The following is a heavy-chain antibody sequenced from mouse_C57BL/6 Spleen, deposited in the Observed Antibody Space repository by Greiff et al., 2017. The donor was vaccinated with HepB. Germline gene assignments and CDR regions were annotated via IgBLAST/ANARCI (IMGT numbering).Heavy chain of an antibody. CDR2: IDPSDSYT. CDR3: AREAMVTRYFDY. V-gene: IGHV1-59*01. J-gene: IGHJ2*01. CDR1: GYTFTSYW. Sequence: QVQLKQPGAELVRPGTSVKLSCKASGYTFTSYWMHWVKQRPGQGLEWIGVIDPSDSYTNYNQKFKGKATLTVDTSSSTAYMQLSSLTSEDSAVYYCAREAMVTRYFDYWGQGTTLTVSS. D-gene: IGHD2-3*01.